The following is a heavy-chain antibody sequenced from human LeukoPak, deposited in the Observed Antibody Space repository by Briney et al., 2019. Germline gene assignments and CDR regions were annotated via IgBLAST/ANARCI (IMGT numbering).Heavy chain of an antibody. D-gene: IGHD3-3*01. Sequence: GGSLRLSCAASGFSFSTYWMSWVRQAPGKGPEWVANMKQDGSDKYYVESVKGRFTISRDNAKNSLYLQMNSLRAEDTAVYYCAKDFSIFGVVIPEYFDYWGQGTLVTVSS. CDR1: GFSFSTYW. CDR3: AKDFSIFGVVIPEYFDY. J-gene: IGHJ4*02. V-gene: IGHV3-7*03. CDR2: MKQDGSDK.